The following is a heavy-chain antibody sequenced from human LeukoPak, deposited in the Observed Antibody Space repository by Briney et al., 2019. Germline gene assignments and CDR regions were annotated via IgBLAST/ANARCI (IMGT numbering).Heavy chain of an antibody. Sequence: SETLSLTCTVSGGSISSYYWSWVRQPPGKGLEGSGYIYYSGSTNYNPSLTSRVTISVDTSKNQFSLNLSSVTAADTAVYYCARQFTSADAFDIWGQGTMVTVSS. D-gene: IGHD5-24*01. CDR2: IYYSGST. CDR1: GGSISSYY. J-gene: IGHJ3*02. V-gene: IGHV4-59*01. CDR3: ARQFTSADAFDI.